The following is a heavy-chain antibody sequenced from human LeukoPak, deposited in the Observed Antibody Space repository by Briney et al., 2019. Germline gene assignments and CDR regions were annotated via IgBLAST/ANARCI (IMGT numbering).Heavy chain of an antibody. CDR3: AKDSSSWFLDY. Sequence: GGSLRLSCAASGFTFSSYGMHWVRQAPGKGLEWVSVIYSGGSTYYADSVKGRFTISRDNSKNTLYLQMNSLRAEDTAVYYCAKDSSSWFLDYWGQGTLVTVSS. CDR1: GFTFSSYG. J-gene: IGHJ4*02. CDR2: IYSGGST. D-gene: IGHD6-13*01. V-gene: IGHV3-NL1*01.